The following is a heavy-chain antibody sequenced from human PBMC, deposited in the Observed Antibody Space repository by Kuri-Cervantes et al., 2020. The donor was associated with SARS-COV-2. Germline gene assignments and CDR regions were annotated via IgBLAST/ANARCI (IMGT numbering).Heavy chain of an antibody. J-gene: IGHJ6*02. Sequence: SETLSLTCPVAGASISSYYRSWIRQPAGKGLGWIGYIYYSVSTNYNPSLKSRVTISVITSKNQFSLKLSSVTAADTAVYYCARGSGELVYCSSTSCYEPIYYYGMDVWGQGTTVTVSS. CDR3: ARGSGELVYCSSTSCYEPIYYYGMDV. CDR2: IYYSVST. D-gene: IGHD2-2*01. CDR1: GASISSYY. V-gene: IGHV4-59*01.